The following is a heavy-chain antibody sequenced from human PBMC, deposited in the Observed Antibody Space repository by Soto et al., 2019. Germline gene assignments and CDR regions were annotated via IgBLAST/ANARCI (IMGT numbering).Heavy chain of an antibody. CDR3: ATRMTTAPY. CDR2: IYSGGGT. J-gene: IGHJ4*02. CDR1: LFIVSDNY. Sequence: EVRLVQSGGGLCQPGGSLRLSCAASLFIVSDNYMSWVRQAPGNGLEWVSLIYSGGGTDYAESVKGRFTISRDNSKNTLYLQMNSLKAEDTGIYYCATRMTTAPYWGKGTVVTVSS. D-gene: IGHD4-17*01. V-gene: IGHV3-66*01.